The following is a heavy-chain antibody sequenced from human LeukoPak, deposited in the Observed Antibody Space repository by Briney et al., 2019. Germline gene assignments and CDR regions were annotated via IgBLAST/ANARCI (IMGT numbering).Heavy chain of an antibody. CDR1: GYTFTSYG. D-gene: IGHD4-11*01. Sequence: ASVTVSCKASGYTFTSYGISWVRQAPGQGLEWMGWISAYNGNTNYAQKLQGRVTMTEDTSTDTAYMELSSLRSEDTAVYYCATINYPYWGQGTLVTVSS. CDR3: ATINYPY. V-gene: IGHV1-18*01. J-gene: IGHJ4*02. CDR2: ISAYNGNT.